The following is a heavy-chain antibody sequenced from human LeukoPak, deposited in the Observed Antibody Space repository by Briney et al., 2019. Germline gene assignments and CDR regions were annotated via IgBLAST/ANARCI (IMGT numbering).Heavy chain of an antibody. CDR1: GFTFSNYG. J-gene: IGHJ6*02. D-gene: IGHD3-3*01. V-gene: IGHV3-33*01. CDR2: IWYDGSNK. Sequence: GGSLRLSCAASGFTFSNYGMHWVRQASGKGLEWVAVIWYDGSNKYYADSVKGRFTISRDNSNNTLYLQLNSLRAEDTAVYYCASTIFGVVISYYYGMDVWGQGTTVTVSS. CDR3: ASTIFGVVISYYYGMDV.